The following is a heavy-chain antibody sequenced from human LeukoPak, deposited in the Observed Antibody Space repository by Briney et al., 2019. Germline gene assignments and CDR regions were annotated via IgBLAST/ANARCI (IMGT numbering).Heavy chain of an antibody. Sequence: GRSLRLSCAASGFTFSTYVIHWVRQAPGKGLEWVALIWHDGSNKYYGDSVKGRFTISRDDFQNTVYLQMDSLRAEDTAIYYCTTRLQNHFDYWGQGTQVTVSS. CDR1: GFTFSTYV. CDR3: TTRLQNHFDY. J-gene: IGHJ4*02. CDR2: IWHDGSNK. V-gene: IGHV3-33*01. D-gene: IGHD4-11*01.